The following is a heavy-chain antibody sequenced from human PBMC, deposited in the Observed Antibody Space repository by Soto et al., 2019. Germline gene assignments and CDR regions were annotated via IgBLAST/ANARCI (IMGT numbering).Heavy chain of an antibody. D-gene: IGHD2-2*02. CDR2: IYPGDSDT. CDR3: ARHSDVVSVRAPISLGYYYGMDV. J-gene: IGHJ6*02. CDR1: VYSFSTYW. Sequence: GESLKISCKAFVYSFSTYWIGWVRQMPAKGLEWMGIIYPGDSDTKYSPAFQGQVTISADKSINTAYLQWSSLEASDTAMYYCARHSDVVSVRAPISLGYYYGMDVWGQGTTVTVSS. V-gene: IGHV5-51*01.